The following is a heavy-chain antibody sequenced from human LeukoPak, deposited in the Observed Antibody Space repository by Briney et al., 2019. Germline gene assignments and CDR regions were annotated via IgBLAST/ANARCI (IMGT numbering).Heavy chain of an antibody. V-gene: IGHV4-4*09. CDR1: GGSISSYY. CDR2: IFPSGSA. Sequence: KPSETLSLTCTVSGGSISSYYWSWIRQSPVKGLEWIGYIFPSGSAYYNPSLESRVTISLDTSENQFSLTLTSVTAADTAVHYCARRNHYFYYMDVWGKGTTVTVSS. J-gene: IGHJ6*03. CDR3: ARRNHYFYYMDV.